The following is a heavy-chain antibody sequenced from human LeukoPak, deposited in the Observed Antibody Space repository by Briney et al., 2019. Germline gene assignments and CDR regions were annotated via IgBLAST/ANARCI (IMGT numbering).Heavy chain of an antibody. V-gene: IGHV3-20*04. CDR3: AKGIESSGSYYTSFDY. D-gene: IGHD1-26*01. J-gene: IGHJ4*02. CDR1: GFTFDDYG. CDR2: INWNGGIT. Sequence: GGSLRLSCEASGFTFDDYGMTWVRQVPGKGLEWVSGINWNGGITGYADSVKGRFTISRDSSKNTLSLQMNSLRAEDAAVYYCAKGIESSGSYYTSFDYWGQGTLVTVSS.